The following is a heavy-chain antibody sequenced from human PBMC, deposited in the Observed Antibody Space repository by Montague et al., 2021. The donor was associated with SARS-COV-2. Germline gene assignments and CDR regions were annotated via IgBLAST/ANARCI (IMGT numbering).Heavy chain of an antibody. V-gene: IGHV3-30*04. D-gene: IGHD6-13*01. CDR3: ARVYGSHWPPNYAMDV. Sequence: SLRLSCAASAFTFTSYSLHWIRQAPGQGPEWVAIISYDGSHKYYAASVKGRFTISRDNSKNTVYLQMTSLRPEDTAVHYCARVYGSHWPPNYAMDVWGQGTTVTVYS. CDR1: AFTFTSYS. CDR2: ISYDGSHK. J-gene: IGHJ6*02.